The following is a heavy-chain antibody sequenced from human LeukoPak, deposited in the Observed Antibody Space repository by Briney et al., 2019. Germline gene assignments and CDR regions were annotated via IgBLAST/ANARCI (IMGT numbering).Heavy chain of an antibody. V-gene: IGHV3-30-3*01. CDR1: GFTFSSYT. CDR3: ARVGSRYCSGANCYDGF. D-gene: IGHD2-15*01. CDR2: ISFDGSNK. Sequence: GGSLRLSCAASGFTFSSYTIHWVRQPPGKGLEWVAVISFDGSNKYYADSVKGRFTISRDNSKNTLYLQMNNLRAEDTAIYYCARVGSRYCSGANCYDGFWGQGTLVSVSS. J-gene: IGHJ4*02.